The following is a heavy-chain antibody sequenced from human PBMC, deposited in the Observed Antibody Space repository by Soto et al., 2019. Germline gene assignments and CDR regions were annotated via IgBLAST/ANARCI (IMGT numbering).Heavy chain of an antibody. CDR3: ARRNSSWNNWFDP. CDR2: IYPGDSDT. V-gene: IGHV5-51*01. J-gene: IGHJ5*02. CDR1: GCSFTSYW. Sequence: GESLKISCKGSGCSFTSYWIGWVRQMPGKGLEWMGIIYPGDSDTRYSPSFQGQVTISADKSISTAYLQWSSLKASDTAMYYCARRNSSWNNWFDPWGQGTLVTVSS. D-gene: IGHD6-13*01.